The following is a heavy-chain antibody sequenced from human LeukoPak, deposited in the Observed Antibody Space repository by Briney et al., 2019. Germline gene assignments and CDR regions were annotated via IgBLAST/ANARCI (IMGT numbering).Heavy chain of an antibody. V-gene: IGHV3-15*01. CDR3: TTEVQRFLEWAQYFQH. CDR2: VKSKNDGGTT. CDR1: GFTFNYVW. J-gene: IGHJ1*01. Sequence: GGSLRLSCATSGFTFNYVWMSWVRQAPGKGLEWVGRVKSKNDGGTTEYAAPLKDRFTISRDDSKNTVYSDMKSLKSEDTGVYYCTTEVQRFLEWAQYFQHWGQGTLVIVSS. D-gene: IGHD3-3*01.